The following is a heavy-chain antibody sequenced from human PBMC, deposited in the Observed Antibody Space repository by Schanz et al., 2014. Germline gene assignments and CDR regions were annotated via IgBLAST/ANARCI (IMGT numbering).Heavy chain of an antibody. J-gene: IGHJ4*02. CDR2: IKSKTDGGTR. CDR3: TADLWFGAVWGVW. CDR1: GFTLNNAW. V-gene: IGHV3-15*01. Sequence: EVQLVESGGGLVKPGGSLRLSCATSGFTLNNAWMNWVRQAPGKGLQWVARIKSKTDGGTRDYAAPVKGRFTISTDDSKNTVYLQRNSLQPEDTAVYYCTADLWFGAVWGVWWGQGTLVTVSS. D-gene: IGHD3-10*01.